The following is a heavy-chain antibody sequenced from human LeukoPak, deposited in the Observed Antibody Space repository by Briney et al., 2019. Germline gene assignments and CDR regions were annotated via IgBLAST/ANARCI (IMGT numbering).Heavy chain of an antibody. CDR3: ARHATRFLEWLLFDY. Sequence: PSETLSLTCNVSGGSISSSSYYWGWIRQPPGKGLEWIGCIYYSGSTYYNPSLKSRVTISVDTSKNQFSLKLSSVTAADTAVYYCARHATRFLEWLLFDYWGQGTLVTASS. CDR1: GGSISSSSYY. CDR2: IYYSGST. J-gene: IGHJ4*02. D-gene: IGHD3-3*01. V-gene: IGHV4-39*01.